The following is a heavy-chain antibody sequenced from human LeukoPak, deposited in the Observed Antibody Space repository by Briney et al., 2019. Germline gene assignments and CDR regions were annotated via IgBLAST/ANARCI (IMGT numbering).Heavy chain of an antibody. CDR3: ARGGSSSWYGS. CDR2: INSDGSST. J-gene: IGHJ4*02. V-gene: IGHV3-74*01. Sequence: PGGSLRLSCAASGFTFSSYWMHWVRQAPGKGRVWVSRINSDGSSTSYADSVKGRFTIARDNAKNTLYLQMNSLKAEDTAVYYCARGGSSSWYGSWGQGTLVTVSS. D-gene: IGHD6-13*01. CDR1: GFTFSSYW.